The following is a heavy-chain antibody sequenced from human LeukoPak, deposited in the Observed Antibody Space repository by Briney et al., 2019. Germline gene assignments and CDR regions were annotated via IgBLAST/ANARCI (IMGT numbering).Heavy chain of an antibody. CDR1: GGSFSGYY. CDR3: ARVTMIVVVNWFDP. D-gene: IGHD3-22*01. J-gene: IGHJ5*02. Sequence: PSETLSLTCAVYGGSFSGYYWSWIRQPPGKGLEWIGELNHSGSTNYNPSLKSRVTISVDTSKNQFSLKLSSVTAADTAVYYCARVTMIVVVNWFDPWGQGTLVTVSS. CDR2: LNHSGST. V-gene: IGHV4-34*01.